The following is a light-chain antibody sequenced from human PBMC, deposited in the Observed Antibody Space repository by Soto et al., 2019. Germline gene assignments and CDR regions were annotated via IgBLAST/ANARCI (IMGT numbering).Light chain of an antibody. J-gene: IGKJ4*01. CDR2: GAS. V-gene: IGKV3-15*01. CDR3: QQYNDWPLT. CDR1: QSVNSN. Sequence: EKLMTQSPAALSVSPGERATLSCRVSQSVNSNFAWYQQKPGQAPRLLLYGASTRATGIPATFSGSASGTEFTLTISSLQSEDSAVYYCQQYNDWPLTFGGGTKVEIK.